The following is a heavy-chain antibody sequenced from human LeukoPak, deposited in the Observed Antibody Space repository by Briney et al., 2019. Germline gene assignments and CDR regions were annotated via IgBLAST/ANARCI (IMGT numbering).Heavy chain of an antibody. CDR1: GGSISSYY. V-gene: IGHV4-59*08. Sequence: PSETLSLTCTVSGGSISSYYWSWIRQPPGKGLEWIGYIYYSGSTNYNPSLKSRVTISVDTSKNQFSLKLSSVTAADTAMYYCARGVIVVSPPSYWGQGTLVTVSS. J-gene: IGHJ4*02. CDR3: ARGVIVVSPPSY. D-gene: IGHD3-22*01. CDR2: IYYSGST.